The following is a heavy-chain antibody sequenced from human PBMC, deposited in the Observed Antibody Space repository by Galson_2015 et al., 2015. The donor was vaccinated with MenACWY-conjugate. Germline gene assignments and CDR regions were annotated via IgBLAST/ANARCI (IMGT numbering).Heavy chain of an antibody. Sequence: SLRLSCAASGFTLSHYWMSWVRQAPGKGLEWVATIRSDGSETYYVDSVKDRFTISRDNAKNSLYLQVNGLRAEDTAVYYCARPVRVELTVPVPYYSDNWGQGTLVTV. CDR2: IRSDGSET. V-gene: IGHV3-7*03. D-gene: IGHD1-26*01. CDR3: ARPVRVELTVPVPYYSDN. CDR1: GFTLSHYW. J-gene: IGHJ4*02.